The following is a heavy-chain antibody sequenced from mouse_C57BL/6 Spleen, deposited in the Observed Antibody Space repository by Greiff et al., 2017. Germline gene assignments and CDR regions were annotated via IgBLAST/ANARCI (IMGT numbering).Heavy chain of an antibody. CDR3: ARDYYGSSWYFDV. D-gene: IGHD1-1*01. CDR1: GYAFTNYL. Sequence: VQLQQSGAELVRPGTSVKVSCKASGYAFTNYLIEWVKQRPGQGLEWIGVINPGSGGTTYNEKFKGKATRTADKSSSTAYMQRSSLTSEDSAVYFCARDYYGSSWYFDVWGTGTTVTVSS. V-gene: IGHV1-54*01. J-gene: IGHJ1*03. CDR2: INPGSGGT.